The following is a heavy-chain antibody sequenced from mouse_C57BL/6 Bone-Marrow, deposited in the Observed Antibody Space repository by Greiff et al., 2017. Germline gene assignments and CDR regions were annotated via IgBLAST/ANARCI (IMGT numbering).Heavy chain of an antibody. D-gene: IGHD2-10*01. CDR3: ATSYYGNPWFAY. CDR1: GYTFTSYW. CDR2: IYPGSGST. Sequence: QVQLQQPGAELVKPGASVKMSCKASGYTFTSYWITWVKQRPGQGLEWIGDIYPGSGSTNYNEKFKSKATLTVDTSSSTAYMQLSSLTSEDSAVYYCATSYYGNPWFAYWGQGTLVTVSA. J-gene: IGHJ3*01. V-gene: IGHV1-55*01.